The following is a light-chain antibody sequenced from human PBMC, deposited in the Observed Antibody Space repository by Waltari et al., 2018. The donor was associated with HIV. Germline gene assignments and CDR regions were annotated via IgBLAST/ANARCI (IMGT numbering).Light chain of an antibody. CDR2: GAS. J-gene: IGKJ4*01. Sequence: DLQMTPSPSSLSASVGDRVTLTCRASQSISSYLNWYQQTPGKAPKLLIYGASSLQSGVPSRFSGSGAGTDFTLTISSLQPEDFATYYCQQSDSTPVTFGGGTKVEIK. V-gene: IGKV1-39*01. CDR3: QQSDSTPVT. CDR1: QSISSY.